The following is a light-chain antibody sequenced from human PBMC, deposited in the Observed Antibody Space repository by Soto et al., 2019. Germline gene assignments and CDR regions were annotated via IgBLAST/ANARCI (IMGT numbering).Light chain of an antibody. CDR2: EVN. J-gene: IGLJ1*01. CDR3: SSYAGSSNV. CDR1: SSDVGGYNY. V-gene: IGLV2-8*01. Sequence: QSALTQPPSASGSPGQSVAISCTGTSSDVGGYNYVSWYQQHPGKAPKLMIYEVNKRPSGVPDRFSGSKSGNTASLTVSGFQAEDEADYYCSSYAGSSNVFGIGTKLTVL.